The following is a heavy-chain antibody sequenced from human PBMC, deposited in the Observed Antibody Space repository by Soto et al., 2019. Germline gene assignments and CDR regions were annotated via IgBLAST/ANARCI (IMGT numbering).Heavy chain of an antibody. CDR1: GGSISSGDYY. V-gene: IGHV4-30-4*01. J-gene: IGHJ4*02. CDR3: AAGRSLGTFSDY. Sequence: SETLSLTCTVSGGSISSGDYYWSWIRQPPGKGLEWIGYIYYSGSTYYNPSLKSRVTISVDTSKNQVSLKLNSVTAADTAVYYCAAGRSLGTFSDYWGQGTLVTVSS. CDR2: IYYSGST. D-gene: IGHD7-27*01.